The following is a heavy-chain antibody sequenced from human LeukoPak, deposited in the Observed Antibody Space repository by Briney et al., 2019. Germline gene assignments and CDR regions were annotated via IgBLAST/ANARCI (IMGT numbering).Heavy chain of an antibody. CDR1: GDSVSSGSYY. D-gene: IGHD3-22*01. CDR2: IYYSGST. Sequence: SETLSLTCTVSGDSVSSGSYYWSWIRQPPGKGLEWIGYIYYSGSTDYNPSLKSRVTISVDTSKNQFSLKLSSVTAADTAVYYCAREMRYYDSSGYSFGADAFDIWGQGTMVTVSS. J-gene: IGHJ3*02. CDR3: AREMRYYDSSGYSFGADAFDI. V-gene: IGHV4-61*01.